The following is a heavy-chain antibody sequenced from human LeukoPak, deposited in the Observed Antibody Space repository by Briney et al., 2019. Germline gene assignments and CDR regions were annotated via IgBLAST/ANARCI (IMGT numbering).Heavy chain of an antibody. CDR1: GGSISSGGYS. CDR3: ARRNVGYRSGQLDY. Sequence: SETLSLTCSVSGGSISSGGYSWSWIRQPPGKGLEWIGYIYYSGSTNYNPSLKSRVTISVDTSKNQFSLKLSSVTAADTAVYYCARRNVGYRSGQLDYWGQGTLVTVSS. J-gene: IGHJ4*02. D-gene: IGHD6-19*01. CDR2: IYYSGST. V-gene: IGHV4-61*08.